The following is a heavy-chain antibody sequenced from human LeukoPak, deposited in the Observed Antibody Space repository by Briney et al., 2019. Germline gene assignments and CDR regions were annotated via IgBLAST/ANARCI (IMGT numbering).Heavy chain of an antibody. D-gene: IGHD2-2*01. V-gene: IGHV4-61*02. CDR1: GYSITSGYY. J-gene: IGHJ5*02. CDR2: IYTSGST. CDR3: VRGVPAPNWFDP. Sequence: SETLSLTCTVSGYSITSGYYWGWIRQPAGKGLEWIGRIYTSGSTNYNPSLKSRVTISVDTSKNQFSLKLSSVTAADTAVYYRVRGVPAPNWFDPWGQGTLVTVSS.